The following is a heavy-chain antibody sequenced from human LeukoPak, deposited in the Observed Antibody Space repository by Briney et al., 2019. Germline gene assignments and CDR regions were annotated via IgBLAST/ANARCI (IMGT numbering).Heavy chain of an antibody. CDR2: ISYSGDT. D-gene: IGHD4-11*01. Sequence: SETLSLTCSVSGVTISYYSWTWLRQPPGKGLEWIGNISYSGDTNYNPSLKSRVTISIDTSKNQLSLKLSSVTAADTAVYYCARYSNYGDYYYYYMDVWGKGTTVTVSS. CDR3: ARYSNYGDYYYYYMDV. J-gene: IGHJ6*03. V-gene: IGHV4-59*01. CDR1: GVTISYYS.